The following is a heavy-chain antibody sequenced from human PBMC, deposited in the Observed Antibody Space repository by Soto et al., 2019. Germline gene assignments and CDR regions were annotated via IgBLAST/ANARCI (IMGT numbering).Heavy chain of an antibody. CDR2: ISYDGIEK. D-gene: IGHD6-19*01. Sequence: GGSLRLSCAASGFTFSNYAIHWVRQAPGKGLEWVAVISYDGIEKYHTDSLRGRFTISRDNSKNTLYLQMNSLRGEDTAVYYCARVEPWLVPTWGQGTLVTVSS. J-gene: IGHJ5*02. CDR1: GFTFSNYA. V-gene: IGHV3-30*03. CDR3: ARVEPWLVPT.